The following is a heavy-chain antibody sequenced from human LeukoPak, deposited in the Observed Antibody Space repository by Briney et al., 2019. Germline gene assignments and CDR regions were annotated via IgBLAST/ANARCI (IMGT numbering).Heavy chain of an antibody. D-gene: IGHD3-10*01. CDR1: GGSISSYY. V-gene: IGHV4-4*09. CDR2: IYTSGST. J-gene: IGHJ6*03. CDR3: ARIYGSGPYYYYYYMDV. Sequence: SGTLSLTCTVSGGSISSYYWSWIRQPPGKGLEWIGYIYTSGSTNYNPSLKSRVTISVDTSKNQFSLKLSSVTAADTAVYYCARIYGSGPYYYYYYMDVWGKGTTVTVSS.